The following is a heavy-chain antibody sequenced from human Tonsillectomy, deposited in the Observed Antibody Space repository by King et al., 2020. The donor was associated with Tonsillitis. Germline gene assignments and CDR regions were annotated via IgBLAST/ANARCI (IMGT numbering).Heavy chain of an antibody. CDR2: IDPRDSYT. V-gene: IGHV5-10-1*03. J-gene: IGHJ6*01. CDR1: GYSFTTSW. D-gene: IGHD5-12*01. CDR3: AREGRSSYNGTSGRNAMDV. Sequence: QLVQSGAEMKKPGESLTVSCKGSGYSFTTSWISWVRQLPGKGLEWMGRIDPRDSYTNYSPSFQGHVTISADKSINTAYLQWSSLKASDTAMYYCAREGRSSYNGTSGRNAMDVWGQGTTVTVSS.